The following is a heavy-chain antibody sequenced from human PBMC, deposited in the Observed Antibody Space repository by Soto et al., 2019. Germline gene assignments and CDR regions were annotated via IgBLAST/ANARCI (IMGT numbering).Heavy chain of an antibody. D-gene: IGHD3-10*01. CDR2: IYNDGTYS. V-gene: IGHV3-74*01. CDR1: GFIFKMYW. Sequence: GGSLRLSCAASGFIFKMYWMHWVRQSPGKGLVWISRIYNDGTYSDYADSVRGRFTISRDNVNDTLYLQMINLRAEDSGLYYCTRGPRPISTGTGAYWGQGTQVTVSS. CDR3: TRGPRPISTGTGAY. J-gene: IGHJ4*02.